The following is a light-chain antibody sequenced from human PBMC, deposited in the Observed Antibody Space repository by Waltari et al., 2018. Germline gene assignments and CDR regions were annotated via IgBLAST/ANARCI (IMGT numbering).Light chain of an antibody. J-gene: IGLJ2*01. V-gene: IGLV2-23*02. CDR2: DVY. CDR3: CSFVGTGVV. CDR1: TSDVGGYNY. Sequence: QSALTQPASVSGSPGQSITISCTGTTSDVGGYNYVSWYQQHPGKAPKLMIFDVYKRPSGVSNRFSGSKSGNTASLTISGLQSEDEAHYYCCSFVGTGVVFGGGTKLTVL.